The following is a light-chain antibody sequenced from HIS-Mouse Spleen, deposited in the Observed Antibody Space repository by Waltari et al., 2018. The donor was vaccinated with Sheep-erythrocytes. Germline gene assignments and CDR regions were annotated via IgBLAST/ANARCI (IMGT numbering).Light chain of an antibody. J-gene: IGLJ2*01. CDR1: NIGSKN. CDR3: QVWDSSTVV. Sequence: SYELTQPLSVSVALGQTARITCGGNNIGSKNVHWYQQKPGQAPVPVIYRDSNRPAGIPERFSGSKSGNTATLTISRAQAGDEADYYCQVWDSSTVVFGGGTKLTVL. V-gene: IGLV3-9*01. CDR2: RDS.